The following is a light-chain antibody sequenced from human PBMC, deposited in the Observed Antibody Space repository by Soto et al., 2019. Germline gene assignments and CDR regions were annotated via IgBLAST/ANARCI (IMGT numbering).Light chain of an antibody. CDR1: NIGSKG. CDR3: QVWDDSGDHVV. V-gene: IGLV3-21*02. Sequence: YELTQPPSVSVTPGQTARITRGGNNIGSKGVHWYQQKPGQAPVLVVYDDSDRPSGIPERFSGSNSGNTATLTINRVEAGDEADFFCQVWDDSGDHVVFGGGTKLTVL. J-gene: IGLJ2*01. CDR2: DDS.